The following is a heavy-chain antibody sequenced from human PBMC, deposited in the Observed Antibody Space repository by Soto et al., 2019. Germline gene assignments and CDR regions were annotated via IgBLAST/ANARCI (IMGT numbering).Heavy chain of an antibody. CDR1: GYTFTSYS. J-gene: IGHJ3*02. CDR2: INPNIGGT. Sequence: ASVKVSCKASGYTFTSYSMRWVRQAPGQGLEWMGWINPNIGGTNYAQKFQGRVTMTRDTSISTAYMELSRLRSDDTAVYYCARQYYDDSSGYRDPDAFDIWGQGTMVTVSS. V-gene: IGHV1-2*02. CDR3: ARQYYDDSSGYRDPDAFDI. D-gene: IGHD3-22*01.